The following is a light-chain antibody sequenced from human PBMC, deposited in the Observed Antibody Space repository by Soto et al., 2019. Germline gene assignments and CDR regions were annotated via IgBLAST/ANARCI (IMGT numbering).Light chain of an antibody. Sequence: DIVMTQSPDSLAVSLGERATINCKSSQSILYTSNNKNYLAWYQQKPGQPPRLLISWASMRDSWVPDRFSGSGSGTDFTLTISSLQAEDVAVYYCQQYFKTPPYTFGQGTKLEIK. CDR2: WAS. CDR3: QQYFKTPPYT. CDR1: QSILYTSNNKNY. V-gene: IGKV4-1*01. J-gene: IGKJ2*01.